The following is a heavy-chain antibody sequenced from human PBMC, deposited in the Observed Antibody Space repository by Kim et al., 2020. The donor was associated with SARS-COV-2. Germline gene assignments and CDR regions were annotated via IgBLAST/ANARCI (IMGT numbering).Heavy chain of an antibody. V-gene: IGHV3-21*01. CDR2: ISSSSSYI. Sequence: GGSLRLSCAASGFTFSSYSMNWVRQAPGKGLEWVSSISSSSSYIYYADSVKGRFTISRDNAKNSLYLQMNSLRAEDTAVYYCASHVVPAAISHPGDFDYWGQGTLVTVSS. CDR1: GFTFSSYS. D-gene: IGHD2-2*02. J-gene: IGHJ4*02. CDR3: ASHVVPAAISHPGDFDY.